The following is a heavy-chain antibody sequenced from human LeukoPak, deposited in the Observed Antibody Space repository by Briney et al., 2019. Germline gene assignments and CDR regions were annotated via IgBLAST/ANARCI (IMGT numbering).Heavy chain of an antibody. CDR1: GFTFTTYS. CDR2: ISSGSSAI. J-gene: IGHJ4*02. Sequence: GGSLRLSCEASGFTFTTYSMTWVRQAPGKGLEWVSIISSGSSAIFSADALKGRFTISRDDAKNLLYLDMKSLRAEDTAVYYCARGHTAVTRHFDFWGQGTLVTVSS. D-gene: IGHD4-17*01. CDR3: ARGHTAVTRHFDF. V-gene: IGHV3-21*01.